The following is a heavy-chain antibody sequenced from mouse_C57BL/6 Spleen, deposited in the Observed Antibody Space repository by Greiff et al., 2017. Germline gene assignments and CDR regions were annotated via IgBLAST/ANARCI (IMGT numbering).Heavy chain of an antibody. D-gene: IGHD1-1*01. V-gene: IGHV1-54*01. CDR2: INPGSGGT. Sequence: VKLQESGAELVRPGTSVKVSCKASGYAFTNYLIEWVKQRPGQGLEWIGVINPGSGGTNYNEKFKGKATLTADKSSSTAYMQLSSLTSEDSAVYFCARGYYGSSYFYAMDYWGQGTSVTVSS. CDR3: ARGYYGSSYFYAMDY. J-gene: IGHJ4*01. CDR1: GYAFTNYL.